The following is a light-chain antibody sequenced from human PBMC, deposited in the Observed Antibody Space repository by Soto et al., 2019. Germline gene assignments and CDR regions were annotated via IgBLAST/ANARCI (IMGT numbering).Light chain of an antibody. CDR1: SSDVDAYNH. J-gene: IGLJ1*01. Sequence: QSVLTQPAPVSGSAGQSMTISCTGTSSDVDAYNHVSWYQQHPGKAPKLMIYEVSNRPSGVSNRFSGSKSGNTASLTISGLQAEDEADYYCSSYTSTNTYVFGTGTKVTVL. CDR3: SSYTSTNTYV. CDR2: EVS. V-gene: IGLV2-14*01.